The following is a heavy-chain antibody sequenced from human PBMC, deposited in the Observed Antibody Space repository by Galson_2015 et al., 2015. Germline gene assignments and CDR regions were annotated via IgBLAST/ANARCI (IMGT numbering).Heavy chain of an antibody. CDR1: GYTFTSYA. D-gene: IGHD6-19*01. J-gene: IGHJ6*03. CDR3: ARDISVAGTQAWYYYMDV. Sequence: SVKVSCKASGYTFTSYAMHWVRQAPGQRLEWMGWINAGNGKTKYSQKFQGRVTITRDTSASTAYMELSSLRSEDTAVYYCARDISVAGTQAWYYYMDVWGKGTTVTVSS. CDR2: INAGNGKT. V-gene: IGHV1-3*01.